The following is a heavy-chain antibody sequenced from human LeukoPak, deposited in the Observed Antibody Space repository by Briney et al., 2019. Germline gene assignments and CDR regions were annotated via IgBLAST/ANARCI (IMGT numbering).Heavy chain of an antibody. Sequence: PSETLSLTCTVSGGSISSSSYYWGWIRQPPGKGLEWIGTIYYSGSTYYSPSLKSRVTISVDTSKNQFSLKLSSVTAADTAVYYCARVVPMYSSDWYDDYGGQGTLVTVSS. CDR1: GGSISSSSYY. CDR3: ARVVPMYSSDWYDDY. CDR2: IYYSGST. D-gene: IGHD6-19*01. J-gene: IGHJ4*02. V-gene: IGHV4-39*01.